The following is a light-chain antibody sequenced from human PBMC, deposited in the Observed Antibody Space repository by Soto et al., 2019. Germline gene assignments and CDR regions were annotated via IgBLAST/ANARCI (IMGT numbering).Light chain of an antibody. CDR3: QQYASSRT. CDR2: GAS. J-gene: IGKJ1*01. V-gene: IGKV3-20*01. CDR1: QSVSSSY. Sequence: IVLTQSPGPLSLSPGERATLSCRASQSVSSSYLAWYQQKPGQAPRLLIYGASSRAPGIPDRFSGSGSGTDFTLTISRLEPEDFAVYYCQQYASSRTFGQGTKVDIK.